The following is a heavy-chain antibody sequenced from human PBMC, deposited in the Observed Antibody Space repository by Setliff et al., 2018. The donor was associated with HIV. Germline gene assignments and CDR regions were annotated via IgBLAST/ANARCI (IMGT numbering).Heavy chain of an antibody. D-gene: IGHD2-2*03. CDR3: AARDPKVGFCSTTTCPIY. Sequence: PGGSLRLSCAASGFTFSDYSMTWIRQAPGKGLEWVSYITSSGGTVYSADSVRGRFTISRDNAKDSLFLQMNSLRAEDTAVYYCAARDPKVGFCSTTTCPIYWGQGTLVTVSS. J-gene: IGHJ4*02. CDR2: ITSSGGTV. CDR1: GFTFSDYS. V-gene: IGHV3-11*04.